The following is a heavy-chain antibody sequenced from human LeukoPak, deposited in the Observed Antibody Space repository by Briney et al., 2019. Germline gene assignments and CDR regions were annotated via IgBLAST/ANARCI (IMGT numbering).Heavy chain of an antibody. CDR3: ARLGSGSYYPPFDY. V-gene: IGHV4-34*01. Sequence: SETLSLTCAVYGGSFSGYYWSWIRQPPGKGLERIGEINHSGSTNYNPSLKSRVTISVDTSKNQFSLKLSSVTAADTAVYYCARLGSGSYYPPFDYWGQGTLVTVSS. CDR2: INHSGST. CDR1: GGSFSGYY. J-gene: IGHJ4*02. D-gene: IGHD1-26*01.